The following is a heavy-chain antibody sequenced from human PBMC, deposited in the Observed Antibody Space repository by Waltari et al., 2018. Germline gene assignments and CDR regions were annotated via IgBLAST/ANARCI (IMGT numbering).Heavy chain of an antibody. J-gene: IGHJ4*02. Sequence: EVQLVESGGGLVQPGGSLILSCAASGFTFSRYRMSWLRQAPGTGLEWVANIKQDGSEKYYVDSVKGRFTISRDNAKNSLYLQMNSLRAEDTAVYYCARPTVFFDWLSSDYFDYWGQGTLVTVSS. D-gene: IGHD3-9*01. V-gene: IGHV3-7*01. CDR2: IKQDGSEK. CDR1: GFTFSRYR. CDR3: ARPTVFFDWLSSDYFDY.